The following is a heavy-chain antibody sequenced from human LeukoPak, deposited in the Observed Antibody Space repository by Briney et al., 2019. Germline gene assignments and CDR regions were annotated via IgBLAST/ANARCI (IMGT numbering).Heavy chain of an antibody. CDR1: GGSISSGGYY. CDR3: ARDVRQKPGLRGLDP. CDR2: IYYSGST. Sequence: SETLSLTCTVSGGSISSGGYYWSWIRQHPGKGLEWIGYIYYSGSTYYNPSLKSRVTISVDTSKNQFSLKLSSVTAADTAVYYCARDVRQKPGLRGLDPWGQGILVTVSS. J-gene: IGHJ5*02. V-gene: IGHV4-31*03.